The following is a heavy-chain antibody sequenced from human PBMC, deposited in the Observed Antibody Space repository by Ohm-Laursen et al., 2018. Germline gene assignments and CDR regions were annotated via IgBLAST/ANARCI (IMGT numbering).Heavy chain of an antibody. CDR3: ARETGYSGYDGYRLFDY. J-gene: IGHJ4*02. D-gene: IGHD5-12*01. Sequence: SQTLSLTCAISGDSVSSNSASWNWIRQSPSRGLEWLGRTYYRSKWYNEYAVSAKSRIIIDPDTSKNQFSLQLNSVTPEDTAVYYCARETGYSGYDGYRLFDYWGQGTLVTVSS. CDR1: GDSVSSNSAS. V-gene: IGHV6-1*01. CDR2: TYYRSKWYN.